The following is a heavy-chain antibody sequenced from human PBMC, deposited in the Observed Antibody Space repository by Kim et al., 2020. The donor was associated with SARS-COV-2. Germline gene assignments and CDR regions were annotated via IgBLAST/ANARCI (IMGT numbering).Heavy chain of an antibody. CDR1: GGSISSYY. D-gene: IGHD2-2*01. CDR3: ARDIQPAATASRNYGMDV. V-gene: IGHV4-59*01. J-gene: IGHJ6*02. Sequence: SETLSLTCTVSGGSISSYYWSWIRQPPGKGLEWIGYIYYSGSTNYNPSLKSRVTISVDMSKNQFSLKLSSVTAADTAVYYCARDIQPAATASRNYGMDVWGQGTTVTVSS. CDR2: IYYSGST.